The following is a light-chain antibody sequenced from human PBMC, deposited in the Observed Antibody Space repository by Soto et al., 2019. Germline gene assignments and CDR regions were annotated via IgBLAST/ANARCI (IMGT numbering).Light chain of an antibody. CDR3: CSYAGSRHYV. J-gene: IGLJ1*01. Sequence: QSDLTQPASVSGSPGQSITISCTGTSSDVGSYNLVSWYQQHPGKAPKFMIYEGTKRPSGVSNRFSGSKSGNTASLTISGLQAEDEADYYCCSYAGSRHYVFGTGTKVTVL. CDR2: EGT. CDR1: SSDVGSYNL. V-gene: IGLV2-23*01.